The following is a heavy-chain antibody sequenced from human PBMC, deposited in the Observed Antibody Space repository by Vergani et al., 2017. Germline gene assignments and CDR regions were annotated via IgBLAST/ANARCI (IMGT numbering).Heavy chain of an antibody. CDR2: ISAYNGNT. D-gene: IGHD2-2*01. Sequence: QVQLVQSGAEVKKPGASVKVSCKASGYTFTSYGISWVRQAPGQGLEWMGWISAYNGNTNYAQKLQGRVTMTTDTSTSTAYMELRSLRSDDTAVYYFAGDLRTLLPIYVVPAAMPAVACQLFDYWGHGTLVTVSS. J-gene: IGHJ4*01. CDR1: GYTFTSYG. V-gene: IGHV1-18*01. CDR3: AGDLRTLLPIYVVPAAMPAVACQLFDY.